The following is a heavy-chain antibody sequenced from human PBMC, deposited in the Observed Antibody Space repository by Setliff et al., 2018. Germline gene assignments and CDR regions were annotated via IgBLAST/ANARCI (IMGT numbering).Heavy chain of an antibody. CDR2: INPSSGRT. Sequence: GASVKVSCKASGYTFTSHYMRWVRQAPGLGLEWMGTINPSSGRTSYAQKFQGRVTMTRDTSTSTVYMDMSSLRSEDTAVYYCARDVFPYHYEGAFDIWGQGTMVT. D-gene: IGHD3-22*01. CDR1: GYTFTSHY. V-gene: IGHV1-46*01. J-gene: IGHJ3*02. CDR3: ARDVFPYHYEGAFDI.